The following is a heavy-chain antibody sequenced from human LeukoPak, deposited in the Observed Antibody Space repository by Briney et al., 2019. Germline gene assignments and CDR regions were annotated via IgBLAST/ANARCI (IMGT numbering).Heavy chain of an antibody. CDR1: GYTVTNYY. D-gene: IGHD2-21*01. Sequence: APVKVSCKASGYTVTNYYMHWVRRAPGQGLEWMGMINPSISSRTYAQKFQGRVTVTSDTSTSTVYMEVSSLRSEDTAIYYCARSGMWFSTNDWGQGTLVTVSS. CDR3: ARSGMWFSTND. CDR2: INPSISSR. J-gene: IGHJ4*02. V-gene: IGHV1-46*01.